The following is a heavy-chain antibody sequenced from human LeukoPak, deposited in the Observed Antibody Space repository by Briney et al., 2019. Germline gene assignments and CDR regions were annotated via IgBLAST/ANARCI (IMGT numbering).Heavy chain of an antibody. CDR3: ARDRNYYDSSGSYGGYYYYGMDV. Sequence: PGGSLRLSCAASGFTFSSYSMNWVRQAPGKGLEWVSSISSSSSYIYYADSVKGRFTISRDNAKNSLYLQMNSLRAEDTAVYYCARDRNYYDSSGSYGGYYYYGMDVWGQGTTVTVSS. V-gene: IGHV3-21*01. CDR1: GFTFSSYS. J-gene: IGHJ6*02. CDR2: ISSSSSYI. D-gene: IGHD3-22*01.